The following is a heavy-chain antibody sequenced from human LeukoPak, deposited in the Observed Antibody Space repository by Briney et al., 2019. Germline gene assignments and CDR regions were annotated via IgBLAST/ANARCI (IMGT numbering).Heavy chain of an antibody. J-gene: IGHJ4*02. V-gene: IGHV1-69*01. D-gene: IGHD2-2*01. CDR1: GGTFISYA. Sequence: SVKVSCKASGGTFISYATSWVRQAPGQGLEWMGGIIPIFGTANYAQKFQGRVTITADESTSTAYMELSSLRSEDTAVYYCAGVLALTSPSWGQGTLVTVSS. CDR2: IIPIFGTA. CDR3: AGVLALTSPS.